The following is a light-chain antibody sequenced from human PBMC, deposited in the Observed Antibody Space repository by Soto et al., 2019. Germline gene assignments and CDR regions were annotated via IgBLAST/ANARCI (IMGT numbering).Light chain of an antibody. CDR2: WAS. CDR1: QTILYSSNNKNY. Sequence: DIVMTQSPDSLAVSLGERATINCKSSQTILYSSNNKNYLAWYQQKPGQPPKLLFYWASTRESGVPDRFSGSGSGTDFTLSISSLQAEDVAVYYCQQYAGTPYTLGQGTKLEIK. CDR3: QQYAGTPYT. V-gene: IGKV4-1*01. J-gene: IGKJ2*01.